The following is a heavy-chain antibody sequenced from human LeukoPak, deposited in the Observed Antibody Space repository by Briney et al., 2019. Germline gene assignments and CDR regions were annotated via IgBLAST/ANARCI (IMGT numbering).Heavy chain of an antibody. CDR1: GFTFSSYA. Sequence: PGGSLRLSCAASGFTFSSYAMHRVRQAPGKGLEYVSSISSNGGSTYYANSVKGRFTISRDNSKNTLYLQMGSLRAEDMAVYYCARGGVNVAAAGFDYWGQGTLVTVYS. J-gene: IGHJ4*02. CDR3: ARGGVNVAAAGFDY. CDR2: ISSNGGST. V-gene: IGHV3-64*01. D-gene: IGHD6-13*01.